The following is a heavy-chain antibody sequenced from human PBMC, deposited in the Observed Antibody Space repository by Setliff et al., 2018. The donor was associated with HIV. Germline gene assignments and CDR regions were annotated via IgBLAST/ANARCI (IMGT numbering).Heavy chain of an antibody. CDR3: ARDGYYNSWSGYGYYYYYMDV. CDR2: INPSGGST. D-gene: IGHD3-3*01. CDR1: GYTFTSYY. Sequence: ASVKVSCKASGYTFTSYYMHWVRQAPGQGLEWMGIINPSGGSTRYAQKFQGIVTMTRDTSTSTVYMELSSLRSEDTAVYYCARDGYYNSWSGYGYYYYYMDVWGKGTTVT. V-gene: IGHV1-46*01. J-gene: IGHJ6*03.